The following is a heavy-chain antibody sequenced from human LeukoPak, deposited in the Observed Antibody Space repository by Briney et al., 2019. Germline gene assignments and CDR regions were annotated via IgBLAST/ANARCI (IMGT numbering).Heavy chain of an antibody. CDR1: GFTFSNYW. D-gene: IGHD3-22*01. CDR3: ARDKRLDAFDI. J-gene: IGHJ3*02. CDR2: IKPDGGAQ. Sequence: GGSLRISCAASGFTFSNYWMTWVRQAPGKGLEWVANIKPDGGAQYYADSVKGRFTISRDNSKNTLHLQMNSLRAEDTAVYYCARDKRLDAFDIWGQGTMVTVSS. V-gene: IGHV3-7*03.